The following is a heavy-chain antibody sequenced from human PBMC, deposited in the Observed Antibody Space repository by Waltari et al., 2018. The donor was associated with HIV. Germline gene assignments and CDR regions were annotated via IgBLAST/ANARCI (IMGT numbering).Heavy chain of an antibody. CDR1: PGTFKTYA. Sequence: QVQLVQSGAEVRRPGSSVKVSCKASPGTFKTYAITWVRQVPGQGLEWMGGIIPVFETSVYSQSLQGRLTITADESTTTAYMELNNLRFDDTAIYFCWSRVVTPQFDSWFDPWGQGTLVTVSS. V-gene: IGHV1-69*01. J-gene: IGHJ5*02. D-gene: IGHD2-15*01. CDR2: IIPVFETS. CDR3: WSRVVTPQFDSWFDP.